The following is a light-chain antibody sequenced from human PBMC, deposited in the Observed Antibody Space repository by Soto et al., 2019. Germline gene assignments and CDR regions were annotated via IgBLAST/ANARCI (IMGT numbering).Light chain of an antibody. CDR3: CAYTARTTLSWV. Sequence: QSVLTQPTSVSGSPGRSITISCTGVSSDIGGYNHVSWYQQHPGNVPRLIIYDVDNRPLGIPNRFSGSQSGNTASLSISGLQAEDEADYYCCAYTARTTLSWVFGGGTKVTVL. CDR2: DVD. V-gene: IGLV2-14*03. CDR1: SSDIGGYNH. J-gene: IGLJ3*02.